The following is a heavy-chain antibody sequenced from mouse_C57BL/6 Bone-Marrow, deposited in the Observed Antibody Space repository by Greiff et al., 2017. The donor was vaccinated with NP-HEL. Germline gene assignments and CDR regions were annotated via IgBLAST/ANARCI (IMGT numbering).Heavy chain of an antibody. Sequence: QVHVKQSGAELVRPGTSVKMSCKASGYTFTNYWIGWAKQRPGHGLEWIGDIYPGGGYTNYNEKFKGKATLTADKSSSTAYMQSSSLTSEDSAIYYCARLHFFYAMDYWGQGTSVTVSS. V-gene: IGHV1-63*01. CDR1: GYTFTNYW. CDR3: ARLHFFYAMDY. J-gene: IGHJ4*01. CDR2: IYPGGGYT.